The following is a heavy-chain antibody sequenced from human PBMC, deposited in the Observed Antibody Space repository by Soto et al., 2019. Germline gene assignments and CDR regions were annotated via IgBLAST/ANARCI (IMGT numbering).Heavy chain of an antibody. CDR3: ARNMVRGVIHHYGMDV. D-gene: IGHD3-10*01. Sequence: GESLKISCKGSGYSFTSYWISWVRQMPEKGLEWMGRIDPSDSYTNYSPSFQGHVTISADKSISTAYLQWSSLKASDTAMYYCARNMVRGVIHHYGMDVWGQGTTVTVSS. J-gene: IGHJ6*02. V-gene: IGHV5-10-1*01. CDR1: GYSFTSYW. CDR2: IDPSDSYT.